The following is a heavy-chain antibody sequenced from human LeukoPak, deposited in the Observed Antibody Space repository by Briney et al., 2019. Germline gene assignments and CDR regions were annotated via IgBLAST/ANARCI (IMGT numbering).Heavy chain of an antibody. V-gene: IGHV1-2*02. D-gene: IGHD1-26*01. CDR1: GYTFTGYY. J-gene: IGHJ4*02. CDR2: INPNSGGT. CDR3: ARVPYSGSYYPDY. Sequence: ASVKVSCKASGYTFTGYYMHWVRQAPGQGLEWMGWINPNSGGTNYAQKFQGRVTMTTDTSTSTAYMELRSLRSDDTAVYYCARVPYSGSYYPDYWGQGTLVTVSS.